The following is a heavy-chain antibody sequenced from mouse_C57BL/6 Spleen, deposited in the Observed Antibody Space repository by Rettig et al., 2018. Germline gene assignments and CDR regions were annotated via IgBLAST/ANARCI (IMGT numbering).Heavy chain of an antibody. Sequence: GQGLEWIARIYPGSGNTYYNEKFKGKATLTAEKSSSTAYMQLSSLTSEDSAVYFCARYDYDAGYYWGQGTTLTVSS. CDR2: IYPGSGNT. J-gene: IGHJ2*01. D-gene: IGHD2-4*01. CDR3: ARYDYDAGYY. V-gene: IGHV1-76*01.